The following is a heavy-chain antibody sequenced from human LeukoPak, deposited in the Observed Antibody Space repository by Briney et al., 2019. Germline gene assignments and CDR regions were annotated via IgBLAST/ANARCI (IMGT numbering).Heavy chain of an antibody. CDR1: GFTVSSFY. CDR2: ISNDGGT. Sequence: GGSLRLSCAASGFTVSSFYMSWVRQAPGKGLESVSVISNDGGTYYADSVKGRFTISRDNSKNTVYLQMNSLRAEDTAVYYCAGDKTTSGWYEIDYWGQGALVTVSS. CDR3: AGDKTTSGWYEIDY. J-gene: IGHJ4*02. D-gene: IGHD6-19*01. V-gene: IGHV3-53*01.